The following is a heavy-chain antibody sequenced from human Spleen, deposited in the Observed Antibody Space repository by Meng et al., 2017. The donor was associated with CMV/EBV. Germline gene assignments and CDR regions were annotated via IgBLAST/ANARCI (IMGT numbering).Heavy chain of an antibody. D-gene: IGHD2-2*01. CDR1: SGGYY. CDR3: ARVDPTIGYCSSTSCFAFDY. CDR2: IYYSGSP. Sequence: SGGYYLSWIRPHPGKGLEWIGHIYYSGSPYYNPSLKSRVTITVDTSKNQFSLKLSSVSVADTAVYYCARVDPTIGYCSSTSCFAFDYWGQGTLVTVSS. V-gene: IGHV4-31*02. J-gene: IGHJ4*02.